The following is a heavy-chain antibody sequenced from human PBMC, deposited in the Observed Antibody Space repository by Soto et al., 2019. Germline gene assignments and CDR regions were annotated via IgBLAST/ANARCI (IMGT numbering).Heavy chain of an antibody. Sequence: PGGSLRLSCAASGFTFSSYAVSWVRQAPGKGLEWVSAISGSGGSTYYADSVKGRFTISRDNSKNTLYLQMNSLRAEDTAVYYCAKDVGPTMIEMDWGQGTLVTVSS. CDR1: GFTFSSYA. CDR2: ISGSGGST. V-gene: IGHV3-23*01. D-gene: IGHD3-22*01. CDR3: AKDVGPTMIEMD. J-gene: IGHJ4*02.